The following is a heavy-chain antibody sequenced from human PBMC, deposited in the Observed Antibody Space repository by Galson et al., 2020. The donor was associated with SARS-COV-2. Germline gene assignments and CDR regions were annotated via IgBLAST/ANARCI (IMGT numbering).Heavy chain of an antibody. CDR3: ARDRVTVVTPPYYYGMDV. J-gene: IGHJ6*02. V-gene: IGHV3-48*02. Sequence: TGGSLRLSCAASGFNLSSYSMNWVRQAPGKGPQWVSYISSRSSTTYYTDSVKGRFPIYRDNAKNSLYLQMNSLRDEDTAVYYCARDRVTVVTPPYYYGMDVWGQGTTVTVSS. CDR1: GFNLSSYS. D-gene: IGHD2-21*02. CDR2: ISSRSSTT.